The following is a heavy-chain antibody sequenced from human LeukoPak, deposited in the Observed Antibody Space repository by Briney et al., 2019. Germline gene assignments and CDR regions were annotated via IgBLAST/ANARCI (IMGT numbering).Heavy chain of an antibody. V-gene: IGHV3-48*03. CDR2: VSSSGSTI. CDR1: GFTFSSYE. CDR3: AELGITMIGGV. D-gene: IGHD3-10*02. Sequence: GGSLRLSCAASGFTFSSYEMNWVRQAPGKGLEWVSYVSSSGSTIYYADSVKGRFTISRDNDKNSLYLQMNSLRAEDTAVYYCAELGITMIGGVWGKGTTATISS. J-gene: IGHJ6*04.